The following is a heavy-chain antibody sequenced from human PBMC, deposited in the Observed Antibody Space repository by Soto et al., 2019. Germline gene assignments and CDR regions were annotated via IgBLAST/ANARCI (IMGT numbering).Heavy chain of an antibody. CDR2: IIPIFGPA. Sequence: GASVKVSCKASGGTFSSSGISWVRQAPGQGLEYMGGIIPIFGPANYAQMFQGRVTITADESTSTAYMELNSLRSEDTAVYYCATSHCSGGTCFPRRNYFDYWGQGTLVTVS. V-gene: IGHV1-69*13. D-gene: IGHD2-15*01. J-gene: IGHJ4*02. CDR1: GGTFSSSG. CDR3: ATSHCSGGTCFPRRNYFDY.